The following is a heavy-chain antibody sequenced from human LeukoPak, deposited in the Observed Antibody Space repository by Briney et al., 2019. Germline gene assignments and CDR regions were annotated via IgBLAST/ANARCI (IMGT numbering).Heavy chain of an antibody. CDR1: GFSFSSYR. J-gene: IGHJ6*04. CDR3: AKDESAYCSGGSCYGMDV. V-gene: IGHV3-7*03. D-gene: IGHD2-15*01. CDR2: IHQDGSET. Sequence: GGSLRLSCEASGFSFSSYRMSWVRQARGKGLEWVANIHQDGSETYYVDSVKGRFTISRDNAKNSLFLQMSSLRAEDTAVYYCAKDESAYCSGGSCYGMDVWGKGTTVTVSS.